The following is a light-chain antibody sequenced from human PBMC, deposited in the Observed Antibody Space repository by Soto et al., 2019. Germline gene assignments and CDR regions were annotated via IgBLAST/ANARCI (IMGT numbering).Light chain of an antibody. CDR2: RAS. V-gene: IGKV1-5*03. CDR3: QQYMFYPYT. Sequence: DIQMTQSPSTLSASIGDRVTITCRASQNVDDWLAWYQQKPGTAPKVLIFRASIVESGVPSRFSGSGYGTEFTVIISSLRPDDLATYYCQQYMFYPYTFGQGTKLEIK. J-gene: IGKJ2*01. CDR1: QNVDDW.